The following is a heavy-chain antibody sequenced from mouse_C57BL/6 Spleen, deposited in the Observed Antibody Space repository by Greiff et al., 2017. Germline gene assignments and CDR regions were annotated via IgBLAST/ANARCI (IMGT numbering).Heavy chain of an antibody. CDR3: ARVLRRGGKYYFDY. D-gene: IGHD2-12*01. CDR1: GYTFTDYY. CDR2: INPNNGGT. Sequence: EVQLQQSGPELVKPGASVKISCKASGYTFTDYYMNWVKQSHGKSLEWIGDINPNNGGTSYNQKFKGKATLTVDKSSSTAYMELRSLTSEDSAVYYCARVLRRGGKYYFDYWGQGTTLTVSS. J-gene: IGHJ2*01. V-gene: IGHV1-26*01.